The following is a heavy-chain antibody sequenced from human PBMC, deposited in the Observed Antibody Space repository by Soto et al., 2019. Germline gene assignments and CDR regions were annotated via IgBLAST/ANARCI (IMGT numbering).Heavy chain of an antibody. V-gene: IGHV3-9*01. D-gene: IGHD6-19*01. J-gene: IGHJ6*03. Sequence: EVQLVESGGGLVQPGGSLRLSCATSGFNFNDYTMHWVRQGPGKGLEWVSGISWNSGSIVYGDSVKGRFTISRDNAKNSLYLQRNSLRADDTAIYYCTKEYRGWTTLGYMDVWGKGTTVTVSS. CDR3: TKEYRGWTTLGYMDV. CDR2: ISWNSGSI. CDR1: GFNFNDYT.